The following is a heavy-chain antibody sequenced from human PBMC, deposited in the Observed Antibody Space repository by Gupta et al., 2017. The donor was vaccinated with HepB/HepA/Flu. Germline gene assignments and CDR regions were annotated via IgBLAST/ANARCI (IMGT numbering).Heavy chain of an antibody. V-gene: IGHV1-18*01. D-gene: IGHD3-9*01. CDR1: GYTFISYR. CDR2: ISTDNGNT. CDR3: AREAYDILTGYSPNFDY. Sequence: QVHLVQSGAEVKKPGASVTGSCKASGYTFISYRISRVRPAPGQGLEWMGWISTDNGNTNYAQKLHGRVTMTTDTSTSTAYMELRSLRSDDTAVYYCAREAYDILTGYSPNFDYWGQGTLVTVSS. J-gene: IGHJ4*02.